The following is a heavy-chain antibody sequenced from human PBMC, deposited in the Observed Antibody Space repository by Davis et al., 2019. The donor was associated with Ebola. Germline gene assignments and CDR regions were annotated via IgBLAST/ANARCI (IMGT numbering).Heavy chain of an antibody. CDR1: GGSISSYY. CDR3: ARHWGDYGSDLDDGGYYYMDV. V-gene: IGHV4-59*08. J-gene: IGHJ6*03. Sequence: PSETLSLTCTVSGGSISSYYWSWIRQPPGKGLEWIGYIYYSGSTNYNPSLKSRVTISVDTSKNQFSLKLSSVTAADTAVYYCARHWGDYGSDLDDGGYYYMDVWGKGTTVTVSS. D-gene: IGHD3-10*01. CDR2: IYYSGST.